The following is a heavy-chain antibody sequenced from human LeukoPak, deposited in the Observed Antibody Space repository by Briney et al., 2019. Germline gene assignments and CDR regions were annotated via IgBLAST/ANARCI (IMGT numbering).Heavy chain of an antibody. J-gene: IGHJ4*02. Sequence: PGGSLRLSCAASGFTLSTYWMTWVRQAPGKGLEWVANIKQDGGEKYYVDSVKGRFTISRDNAKKLLYLQMSSLRVEDTAVYYCARDRGSSGRLGRFDNWGQGTLVTVSP. CDR3: ARDRGSSGRLGRFDN. D-gene: IGHD6-19*01. CDR1: GFTLSTYW. V-gene: IGHV3-7*01. CDR2: IKQDGGEK.